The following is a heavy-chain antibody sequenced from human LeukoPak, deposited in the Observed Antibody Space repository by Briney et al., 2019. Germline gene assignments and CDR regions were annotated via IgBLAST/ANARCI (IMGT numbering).Heavy chain of an antibody. CDR3: ARDHLSSGWYPYYFDY. V-gene: IGHV3-7*01. D-gene: IGHD6-19*01. CDR2: IKQDGSEK. Sequence: PGGSLRLSCAASGFTFSSYWMSWVRQAPGKGLEWVANIKQDGSEKYYVDSVKGRFTISRDNAKNSLYLQMNSLRAEDTAVYYCARDHLSSGWYPYYFDYWGQGTLVTVSS. J-gene: IGHJ4*02. CDR1: GFTFSSYW.